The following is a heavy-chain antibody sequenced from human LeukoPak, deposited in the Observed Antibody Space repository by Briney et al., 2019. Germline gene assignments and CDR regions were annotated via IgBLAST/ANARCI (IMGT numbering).Heavy chain of an antibody. CDR1: GYTFTSYG. D-gene: IGHD2-2*03. V-gene: IGHV1-18*01. J-gene: IGHJ6*03. CDR2: ISAYTGNT. CDR3: ARARKGGYCSSTSCYGARFYMDV. Sequence: GASVKVSCKASGYTFTSYGISWVREAPGQGLEWMGWISAYTGNTNYAQKLQGRVTMTTDTSTSTAYMELRSLRSDDTAVYYCARARKGGYCSSTSCYGARFYMDVWGKGTTVTVSS.